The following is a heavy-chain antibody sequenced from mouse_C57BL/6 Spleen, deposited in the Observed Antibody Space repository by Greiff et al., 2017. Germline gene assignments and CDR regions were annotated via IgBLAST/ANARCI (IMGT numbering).Heavy chain of an antibody. V-gene: IGHV5-4*01. Sequence: EVQRVESGGGLVKPGGSLKLSCAASGFTFSSYAMSWVRQTPEKRLEWVATISDGGSYTYYPDNVKGRFTISRDNAKNNLYLQMSHLKSEDTAMYYCARDRGYDYDEDAMDYWGQGTSVTVSS. CDR3: ARDRGYDYDEDAMDY. D-gene: IGHD2-4*01. CDR2: ISDGGSYT. CDR1: GFTFSSYA. J-gene: IGHJ4*01.